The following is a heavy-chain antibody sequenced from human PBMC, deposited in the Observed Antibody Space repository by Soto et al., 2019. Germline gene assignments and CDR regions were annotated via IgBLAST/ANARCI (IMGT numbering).Heavy chain of an antibody. CDR2: IVVGSGNT. Sequence: QMQLVQSGPEVKKPGTSVKVSCKASGFTFTSSAVQWVRQARGQRLEWIGWIVVGSGNTNYAQKFQERVTITRDMPTTTDYMELSILLAEDTAVYLCAAESRYCLSRCYFATFDYRGHGTLVTV. J-gene: IGHJ4*01. CDR1: GFTFTSSA. V-gene: IGHV1-58*01. D-gene: IGHD3-22*01. CDR3: AAESRYCLSRCYFATFDY.